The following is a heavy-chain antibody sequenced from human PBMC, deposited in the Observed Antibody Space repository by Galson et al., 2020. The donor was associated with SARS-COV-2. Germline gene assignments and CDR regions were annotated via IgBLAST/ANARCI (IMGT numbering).Heavy chain of an antibody. CDR2: LSYHGRNE. CDR1: GFTFSNYG. Sequence: GESLKISCAASGFTFSNYGMNWVRQGPGKGLEWLAILSYHGRNEYYADSVKGRFTISRDNSKNTLYLQMNSLRVEDTAVYYCARDRGDYDHYGMDVWGQGTAVTVSS. V-gene: IGHV3-30*03. J-gene: IGHJ6*02. CDR3: ARDRGDYDHYGMDV.